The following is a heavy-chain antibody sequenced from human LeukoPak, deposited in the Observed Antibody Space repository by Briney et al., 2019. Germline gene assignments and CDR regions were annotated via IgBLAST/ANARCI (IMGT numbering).Heavy chain of an antibody. CDR2: ISAYNGNT. CDR1: GYTFTSYG. V-gene: IGHV1-18*01. Sequence: ASVKVSCKASGYTFTSYGISWVRQAPGQGLEWMGWISAYNGNTNYAQKLQGRVTMTTDTSTSTAYMELRSLRSDDTAVYYCASTAGPNDAFDIWGQGAMVTVSS. J-gene: IGHJ3*02. CDR3: ASTAGPNDAFDI.